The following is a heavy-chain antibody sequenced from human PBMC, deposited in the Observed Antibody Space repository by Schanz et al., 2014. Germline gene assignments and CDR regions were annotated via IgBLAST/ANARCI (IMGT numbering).Heavy chain of an antibody. J-gene: IGHJ4*02. CDR3: ARSGSSNGYVLDY. CDR1: GYSFTPYP. Sequence: QVQLVQSWAEVKEPGASVKVSCKSSGYSFTPYPINWVRQAPGQRLEWMGWINACTGNTEYSQKFQGRVTITRDTFASTAYMEVRSLRSEDTAVYYCARSGSSNGYVLDYWGQGTLVTVSS. CDR2: INACTGNT. D-gene: IGHD3-10*01. V-gene: IGHV1-3*01.